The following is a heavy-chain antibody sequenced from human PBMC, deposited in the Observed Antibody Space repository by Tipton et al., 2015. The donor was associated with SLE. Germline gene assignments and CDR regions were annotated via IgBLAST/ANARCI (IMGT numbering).Heavy chain of an antibody. CDR1: GGSISSSSYY. CDR3: ARVGYSYGSDY. D-gene: IGHD5-18*01. J-gene: IGHJ4*02. CDR2: IYYSGST. V-gene: IGHV4-61*05. Sequence: LRLSCTVSGGSISSSSYYWSWIRQPPGKGLEWIGYIYYSGSTNYNPSLKSRVTISVDTSKNQFSLKLSSVTAADTAVYYCARVGYSYGSDYWGQGTLVTVSS.